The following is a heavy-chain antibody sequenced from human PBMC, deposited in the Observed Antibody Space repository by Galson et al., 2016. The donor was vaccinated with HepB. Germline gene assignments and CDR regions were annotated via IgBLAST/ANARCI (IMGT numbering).Heavy chain of an antibody. CDR1: GFTFNDYA. CDR3: AKSYYDYVWGSYRYTSIDY. CDR2: ISWTSGSI. D-gene: IGHD3-16*02. J-gene: IGHJ4*02. Sequence: SLRLSCAASGFTFNDYAMHWVRQAPGKGLEWVSGISWTSGSIGYADSVKGRFTISRDNAKNSLYLQMNNLRAEDTAFYYCAKSYYDYVWGSYRYTSIDYWGQGTLVTVSS. V-gene: IGHV3-9*01.